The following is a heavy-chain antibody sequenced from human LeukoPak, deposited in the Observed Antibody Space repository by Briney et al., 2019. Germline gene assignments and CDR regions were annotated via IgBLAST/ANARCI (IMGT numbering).Heavy chain of an antibody. D-gene: IGHD5-18*01. V-gene: IGHV1-2*02. Sequence: ASVKVSCKASGYTFTGYYMHWVRQAPGQGLEWMGWINPNSGGTNYAQKFQGRVTVTRDTSISTAYMELSRLRSDDTAVYYCARVPRYTATFDYWGQGTLVTVSS. J-gene: IGHJ4*02. CDR3: ARVPRYTATFDY. CDR1: GYTFTGYY. CDR2: INPNSGGT.